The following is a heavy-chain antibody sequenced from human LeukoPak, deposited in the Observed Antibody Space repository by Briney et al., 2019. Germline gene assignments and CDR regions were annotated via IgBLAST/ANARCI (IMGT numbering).Heavy chain of an antibody. D-gene: IGHD1-26*01. CDR3: ARDRRGVGAAPFDY. CDR1: GGSISSYY. CDR2: IYYSGST. Sequence: SETLSLTCTVSGGSISSYYWSWIRQPPGKGLEWVGYIYYSGSTNFNPSLKSRVTISVDTSKNQFSLKLSSVTAADTAVYYCARDRRGVGAAPFDYWGQGTLVTVSS. V-gene: IGHV4-59*01. J-gene: IGHJ4*02.